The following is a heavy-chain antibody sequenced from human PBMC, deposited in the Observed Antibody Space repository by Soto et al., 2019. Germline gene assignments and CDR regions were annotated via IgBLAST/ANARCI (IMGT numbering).Heavy chain of an antibody. V-gene: IGHV1-18*01. CDR2: ISGYNGHT. J-gene: IGHJ6*02. CDR3: AREGEMPYYYYGLDV. CDR1: GYTFTAYG. Sequence: GASVKVSCKASGYTFTAYGISCVRQAPGQGLEWTGWISGYNGHTKYAQKFQGRVTMTTDTSTSTVYMDLRSLRSDDTAVYYCAREGEMPYYYYGLDVWGQGTTVTVSS. D-gene: IGHD3-16*01.